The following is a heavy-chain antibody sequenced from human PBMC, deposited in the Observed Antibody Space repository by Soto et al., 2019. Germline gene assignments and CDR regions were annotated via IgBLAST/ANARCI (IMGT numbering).Heavy chain of an antibody. D-gene: IGHD2-15*01. Sequence: EVQLVESGGGLVQPGGSLRVSCAASGFTFSSYWMHWVRQAPGKGLVWVSRINSDGSSTSYADSVKGRFTISRDNAKNTLYLQMNSLRADDTAVYYCVRTSLVVAAATREDYWGQGTLVTVSS. CDR1: GFTFSSYW. J-gene: IGHJ4*02. CDR3: VRTSLVVAAATREDY. V-gene: IGHV3-74*01. CDR2: INSDGSST.